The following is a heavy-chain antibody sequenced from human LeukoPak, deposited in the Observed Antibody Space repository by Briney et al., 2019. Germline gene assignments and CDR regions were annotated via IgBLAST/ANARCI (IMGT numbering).Heavy chain of an antibody. D-gene: IGHD3-3*01. CDR3: ARDQYDTWSRRGNFDS. J-gene: IGHJ4*02. V-gene: IGHV3-7*03. Sequence: GGSLRLSCVASGFTYGKYWMSWVRQAPGKGLGWVANIKLDGSEKNYVDSVKGRFTISRDNTKNSLYLQMNSLRVEDTAVFYCARDQYDTWSRRGNFDSWGQGTLVIVSS. CDR2: IKLDGSEK. CDR1: GFTYGKYW.